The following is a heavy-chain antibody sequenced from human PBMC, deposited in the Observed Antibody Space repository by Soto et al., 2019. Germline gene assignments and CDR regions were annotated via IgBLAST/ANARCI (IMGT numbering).Heavy chain of an antibody. CDR1: GVGFSNYG. CDR3: AXDXXGPDP. CDR2: MSASXDST. V-gene: IGHV3-23*01. J-gene: IGHJ5*02. Sequence: VHXXXSGGGLVQPXXSLXLSCGTSGVGFSNYGMSWVRQAPGKGLEWVSGMSASXDSTYYADPVKGRXTXXXXXXXXXXXXXXXXXXXXXXXXXYCAXDXXGPDPWGQGTLV. D-gene: IGHD2-8*02.